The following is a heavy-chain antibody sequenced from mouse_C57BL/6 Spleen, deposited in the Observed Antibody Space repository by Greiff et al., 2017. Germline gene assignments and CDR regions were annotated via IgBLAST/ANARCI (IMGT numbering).Heavy chain of an antibody. CDR1: GFNIKDDY. Sequence: EVKLMESGAELVRPGASVKLSCTASGFNIKDDYMHWVKQRPEQGLEWIGWIDPENGDTEYASKFQGKATITADTSSNTAYLQLSSLTSEDTAVYDCTYGYAWFAYWGQGTLVTVSA. D-gene: IGHD2-2*01. CDR3: TYGYAWFAY. J-gene: IGHJ3*01. V-gene: IGHV14-4*01. CDR2: IDPENGDT.